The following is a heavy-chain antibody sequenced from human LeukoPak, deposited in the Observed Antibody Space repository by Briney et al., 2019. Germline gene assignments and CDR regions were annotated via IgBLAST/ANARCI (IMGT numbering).Heavy chain of an antibody. Sequence: GGSLRLSCSASGFTFSSYAMHWVRQAPGKGLEYVSAISSNGGSTYYADSVKGRFTISRDNSKNTLYLQMNSLRAEDTAVYYCAKGGLNHCSSTSCYFGKYYFDYWGQGTLVTVSS. CDR2: ISSNGGST. CDR3: AKGGLNHCSSTSCYFGKYYFDY. D-gene: IGHD2-2*01. J-gene: IGHJ4*02. CDR1: GFTFSSYA. V-gene: IGHV3-64*04.